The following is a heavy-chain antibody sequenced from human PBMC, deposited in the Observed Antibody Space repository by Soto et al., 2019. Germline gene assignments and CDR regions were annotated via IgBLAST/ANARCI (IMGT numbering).Heavy chain of an antibody. CDR3: AKDRGYSGYDFQYNWFDP. D-gene: IGHD5-12*01. Sequence: GGSLRLSCAASGFTFSSYAMGWVRQAPRKGLEWVSAISGSGGSTYYADSVKGRFTISRDNSKNTLYLQMNSLRAEDTAVYYCAKDRGYSGYDFQYNWFDPWGQGTLVTVSS. J-gene: IGHJ5*02. CDR2: ISGSGGST. CDR1: GFTFSSYA. V-gene: IGHV3-23*01.